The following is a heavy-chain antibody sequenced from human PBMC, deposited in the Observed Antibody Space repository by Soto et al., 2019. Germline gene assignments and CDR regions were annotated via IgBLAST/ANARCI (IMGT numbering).Heavy chain of an antibody. CDR2: INAGNGDT. J-gene: IGHJ4*02. Sequence: QVQLVQSGAGLRKPGASVKIACKASGYTFTAYSIHWVRQAPGQSLEWMGWINAGNGDTKSSQRFQGRVTLTTDTAATTSYMELNTLTSEDTAVYFCARARDRFEWGCFDSWGQGTLVTVSS. CDR1: GYTFTAYS. CDR3: ARARDRFEWGCFDS. V-gene: IGHV1-3*01. D-gene: IGHD1-26*01.